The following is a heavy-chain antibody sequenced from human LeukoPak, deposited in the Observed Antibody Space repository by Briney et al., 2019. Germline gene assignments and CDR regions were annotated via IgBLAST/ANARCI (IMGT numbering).Heavy chain of an antibody. D-gene: IGHD2-2*01. CDR3: ARAAAVCSSTSCYGHY. V-gene: IGHV3-23*01. J-gene: IGHJ4*02. Sequence: PGGSLRLSCAASGFTFSSYGMHWVRQAPGKGLEWVSAISGNGRDTYYTDPVKGRFTISRDNSKNTLYLQMHSLRAEDTAIYYCARAAAVCSSTSCYGHYWGQGTLVTVSS. CDR1: GFTFSSYG. CDR2: ISGNGRDT.